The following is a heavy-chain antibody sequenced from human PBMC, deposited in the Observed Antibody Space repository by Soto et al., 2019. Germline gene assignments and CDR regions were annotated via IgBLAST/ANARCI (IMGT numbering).Heavy chain of an antibody. CDR2: IYHSGST. CDR3: ARDSRIGVAALWSDGMDV. CDR1: GGSISSSNW. J-gene: IGHJ6*04. V-gene: IGHV4-4*02. D-gene: IGHD6-19*01. Sequence: QVQLQESGPGLVKPSGTLSLTCAVSGGSISSSNWWSWVRQPPGKGLEWIGEIYHSGSTNYNPSHTSRVTISVGKANDQFALGLSSGAAADTAVYYCARDSRIGVAALWSDGMDVWGEGTTVTVSS.